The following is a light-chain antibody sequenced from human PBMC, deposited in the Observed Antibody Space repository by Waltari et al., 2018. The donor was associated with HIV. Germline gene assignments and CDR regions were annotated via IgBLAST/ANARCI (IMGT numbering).Light chain of an antibody. Sequence: QSVLTQPPSASGTPGQRVNISCSGGSSNIGSNPVNWYRQFPGEAPKLLIYTNIRRPSGVPERCSGSKSGTSASRAISGLQSEDEADFYGAVWDDSLRSVLFGGGTRLTVL. J-gene: IGLJ3*02. CDR1: SSNIGSNP. CDR2: TNI. V-gene: IGLV1-44*01. CDR3: AVWDDSLRSVL.